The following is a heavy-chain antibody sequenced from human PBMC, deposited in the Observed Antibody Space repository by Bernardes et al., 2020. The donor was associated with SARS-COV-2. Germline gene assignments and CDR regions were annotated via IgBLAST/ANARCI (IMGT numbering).Heavy chain of an antibody. D-gene: IGHD6-19*01. CDR1: GFIFSNYW. CDR3: ARGSGNYYFDN. CDR2: INGDGRNI. V-gene: IGHV3-74*01. J-gene: IGHJ4*02. Sequence: GGSLRLSCATSGFIFSNYWMHWVRQAPGKGLVWVSRINGDGRNINYADSVKGRFIISRDNAKSTLYLEMSSPRVEDTAVYYCARGSGNYYFDNWGQGTPVTVSS.